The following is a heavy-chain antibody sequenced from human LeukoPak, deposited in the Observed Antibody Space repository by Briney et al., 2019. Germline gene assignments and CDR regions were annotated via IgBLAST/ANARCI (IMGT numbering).Heavy chain of an antibody. CDR2: IHTSGST. Sequence: PSETLSLTCTVSGGSINIYYWSWIRQPAGKGLEWIGRIHTSGSTSYNPSLKTRVTMSVDTSKNQFSLKLSSVTAADTAVYYCARSRSNYYDSSGYYTLSTFYYYYYMDVWGKGTTVTISS. V-gene: IGHV4-4*07. D-gene: IGHD3-22*01. J-gene: IGHJ6*03. CDR1: GGSINIYY. CDR3: ARSRSNYYDSSGYYTLSTFYYYYYMDV.